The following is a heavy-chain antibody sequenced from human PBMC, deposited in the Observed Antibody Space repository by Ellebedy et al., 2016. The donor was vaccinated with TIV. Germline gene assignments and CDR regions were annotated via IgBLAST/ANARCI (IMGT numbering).Heavy chain of an antibody. CDR1: GYTFTTHG. Sequence: ASVKVSCTASGYTFTTHGISWVRQAPGQGLEWMGWINPKNGNTYYAQMLQGRVTMTTDISTNTAYMELRSLRSDDTTVYYCARDSDWLRFFDYWGQGTLITVSS. D-gene: IGHD5-12*01. CDR2: INPKNGNT. V-gene: IGHV1-18*04. J-gene: IGHJ4*02. CDR3: ARDSDWLRFFDY.